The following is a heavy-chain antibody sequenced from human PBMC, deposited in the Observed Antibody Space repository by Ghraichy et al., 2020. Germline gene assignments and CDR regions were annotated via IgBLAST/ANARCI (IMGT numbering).Heavy chain of an antibody. Sequence: VKVSCKASGYTFTSYDINWVRQATGQGLEWMGWMNPNSGNTGYAQKFQGRVTMTRNTSISTAYMELSSLRSEDTAVYYCARGKGYCSGGSCYYYYGMDVWGQGTTVTVSS. J-gene: IGHJ6*02. CDR3: ARGKGYCSGGSCYYYYGMDV. D-gene: IGHD2-15*01. CDR1: GYTFTSYD. V-gene: IGHV1-8*01. CDR2: MNPNSGNT.